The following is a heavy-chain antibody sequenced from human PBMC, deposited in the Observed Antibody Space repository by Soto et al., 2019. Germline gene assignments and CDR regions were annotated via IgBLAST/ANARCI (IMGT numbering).Heavy chain of an antibody. CDR3: AKDQVYDSSGYSDYYYYGMDV. D-gene: IGHD3-22*01. J-gene: IGHJ6*02. CDR2: ISYDGSNK. Sequence: PGGSLRLSSAASGFTFSSYGMHWVRQSPGKGLEWVAVISYDGSNKYYADSVKGRFTISRDNSKNTLYLQMNSLRAEDTAVYYCAKDQVYDSSGYSDYYYYGMDVWGQGTTVTVSS. V-gene: IGHV3-30*18. CDR1: GFTFSSYG.